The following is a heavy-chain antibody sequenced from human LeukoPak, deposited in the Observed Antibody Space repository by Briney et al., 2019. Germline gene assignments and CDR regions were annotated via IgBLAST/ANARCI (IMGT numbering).Heavy chain of an antibody. Sequence: SETLSLTCTVSGGSISSYYWSWIGQPPGKGLEGIGYIYTSGSTNYKPSLKSRVTISVDTSKNQFSLKLSSVTAADTAVYYCARHSETMVRGVISIWFDPWGQGTLVTVSS. J-gene: IGHJ5*02. CDR2: IYTSGST. V-gene: IGHV4-4*09. D-gene: IGHD3-10*01. CDR3: ARHSETMVRGVISIWFDP. CDR1: GGSISSYY.